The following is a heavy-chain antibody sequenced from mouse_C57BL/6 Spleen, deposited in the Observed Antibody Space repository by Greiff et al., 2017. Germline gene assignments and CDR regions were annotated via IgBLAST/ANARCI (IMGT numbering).Heavy chain of an antibody. Sequence: EVQLQEPGAELVRPGSSVKMSCKTSGYTFTRYGINWVKQRPGPGLAWIGYIYIGNGYTEYNEKFKGKATLTSDTSSSTAYMQLSSLTSEDSAIYVCARGGYYEKAMDYWGQGTSVTVSS. CDR1: GYTFTRYG. V-gene: IGHV1-58*01. J-gene: IGHJ4*01. D-gene: IGHD2-4*01. CDR2: IYIGNGYT. CDR3: ARGGYYEKAMDY.